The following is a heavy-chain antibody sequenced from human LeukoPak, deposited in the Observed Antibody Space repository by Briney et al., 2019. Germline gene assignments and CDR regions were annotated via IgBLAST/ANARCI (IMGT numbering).Heavy chain of an antibody. Sequence: SETLSLTCTVSGGSISSYYWSWIRQPPGKGLEWIGYIYYSGSTNYNPSLKSRVTISVDTSKNQFSLKLSSVTAADTAVYYFXRDXSGSYFDYWGQGTLVTVSS. CDR3: XRDXSGSYFDY. D-gene: IGHD1-26*01. J-gene: IGHJ4*02. CDR2: IYYSGST. V-gene: IGHV4-59*01. CDR1: GGSISSYY.